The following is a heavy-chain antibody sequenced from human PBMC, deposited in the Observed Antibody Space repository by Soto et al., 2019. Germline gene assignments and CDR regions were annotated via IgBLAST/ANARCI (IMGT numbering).Heavy chain of an antibody. Sequence: EVQLLESGGGLVQPGGSLRLSCAASGFTFANYAMSWVRQAPGKGLEWVSAIGSGGNTYDADSVKGRFTISRDNSKNTLYLQMNSLRAEDTAIYYCARTDGLDYWGQGSLVTVSS. J-gene: IGHJ4*02. CDR1: GFTFANYA. CDR2: IGSGGNT. V-gene: IGHV3-23*01. CDR3: ARTDGLDY.